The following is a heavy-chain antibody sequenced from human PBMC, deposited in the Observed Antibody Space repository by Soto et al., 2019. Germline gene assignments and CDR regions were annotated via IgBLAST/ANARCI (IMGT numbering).Heavy chain of an antibody. V-gene: IGHV5-51*01. Sequence: PRESLKISCKGSGYSFTSYWIGWVRQMPGKGLEWMGIIYPGDSDTRYSPSFQGQVTISADKSISTAYLQWSSLKASDTAMYYCARSYYDILTGYWFDSWGQGTLVTVSS. CDR1: GYSFTSYW. CDR3: ARSYYDILTGYWFDS. J-gene: IGHJ5*01. CDR2: IYPGDSDT. D-gene: IGHD3-9*01.